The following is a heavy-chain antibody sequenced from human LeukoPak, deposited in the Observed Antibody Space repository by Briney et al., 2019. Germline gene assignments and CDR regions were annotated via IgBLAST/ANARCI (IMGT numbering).Heavy chain of an antibody. CDR2: INRDGSEK. J-gene: IGHJ4*02. V-gene: IGHV3-7*01. Sequence: SGGSLRLSCTGSGFIFSNFWMGWARQGPGKGLQWVASINRDGSEKHPVDSVKGRFTISRDNAKNSVYLQMNGLTVEDTAVYYCVRDVDIWGQGTLVTVSS. CDR3: VRDVDI. D-gene: IGHD5-24*01. CDR1: GFIFSNFW.